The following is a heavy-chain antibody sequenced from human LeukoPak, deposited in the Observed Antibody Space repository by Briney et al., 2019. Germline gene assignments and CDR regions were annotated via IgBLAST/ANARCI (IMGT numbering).Heavy chain of an antibody. D-gene: IGHD4-17*01. CDR1: GGSFSGYY. V-gene: IGHV4-34*01. CDR3: ARVTTVTRGHGYFDL. CDR2: INHSGST. Sequence: SETLSLTCAVYGGSFSGYYWSWIRQPPGKGLEWIGEINHSGSTNYNPSLKSRVTISVDTSKNQFSLKLSSVTAADTAVYCCARVTTVTRGHGYFDLWGRGTLVTVSS. J-gene: IGHJ2*01.